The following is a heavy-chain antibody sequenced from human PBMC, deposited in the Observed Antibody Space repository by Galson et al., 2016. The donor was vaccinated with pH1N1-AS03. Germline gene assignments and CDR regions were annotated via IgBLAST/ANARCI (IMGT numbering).Heavy chain of an antibody. J-gene: IGHJ4*02. D-gene: IGHD2-21*02. Sequence: SVKVSCKVSGYTLTAYYIHWVRQAPGQGLEWMGLINPKTEGTYSAQKFQGRVTMTRDTSVSTAYMELTWLTSDDTAVYYCARAGIVETVMIRCWGDCYSTDDWGQGALVTVSS. CDR1: GYTLTAYY. CDR2: INPKTEGT. CDR3: ARAGIVETVMIRCWGDCYSTDD. V-gene: IGHV1-2*06.